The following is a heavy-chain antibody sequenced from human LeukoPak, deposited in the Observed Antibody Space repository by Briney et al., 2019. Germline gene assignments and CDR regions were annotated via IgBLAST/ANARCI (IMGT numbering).Heavy chain of an antibody. CDR1: GFTVSSIY. J-gene: IGHJ6*03. D-gene: IGHD2/OR15-2a*01. CDR2: IYSGGST. V-gene: IGHV3-53*01. CDR3: ARHLSDYYFYYYMDV. Sequence: GGSLRLSCAASGFTVSSIYMSWVRQAPGKGLEWVSVIYSGGSTDYADSVKGRFTISRDNSKNTLYLQMNSLRAEDTAVYYCARHLSDYYFYYYMDVWGKGTTVTVSS.